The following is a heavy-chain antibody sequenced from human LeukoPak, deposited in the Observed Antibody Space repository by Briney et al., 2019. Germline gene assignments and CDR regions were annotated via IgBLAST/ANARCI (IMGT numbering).Heavy chain of an antibody. Sequence: SVKVSCKASGFTFTSSAMQWVRQARGQRLEWIGWIVVGSGNTNYAQKFQERVTITRDMSTSTAYMELSSLRSEDTAVYYCAASPWAPLDSRSNDYWGQGTRVTVSS. D-gene: IGHD3-22*01. J-gene: IGHJ4*02. V-gene: IGHV1-58*02. CDR3: AASPWAPLDSRSNDY. CDR1: GFTFTSSA. CDR2: IVVGSGNT.